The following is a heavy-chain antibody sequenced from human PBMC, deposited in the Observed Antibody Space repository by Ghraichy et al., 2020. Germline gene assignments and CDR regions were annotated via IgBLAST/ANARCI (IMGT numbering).Heavy chain of an antibody. Sequence: SETLSPTCAISGDSVSGNNVAWNWIRQSPSRGLQWLGRTYYRSKWSFEYAVSVKSRMTINPDTSKNQFSLQLNSVTPEDTAVYYCAREASGSRLDFWGQGILVTVSS. CDR3: AREASGSRLDF. CDR1: GDSVSGNNVA. CDR2: TYYRSKWSF. V-gene: IGHV6-1*01. D-gene: IGHD3-10*01. J-gene: IGHJ4*02.